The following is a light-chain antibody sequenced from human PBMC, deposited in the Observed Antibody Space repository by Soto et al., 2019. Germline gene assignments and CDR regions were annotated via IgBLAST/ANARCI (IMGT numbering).Light chain of an antibody. CDR3: QQANVFPFT. Sequence: TQMTQSPSSVSASVGDRVTITCRASQGIGRLLAWYQQKPGKAPKLLIYAASSLQSGVPSRFSGSGSGTDFAFTISSLQPEDFATYYCQQANVFPFTFGQGTPVEIK. V-gene: IGKV1D-12*01. CDR2: AAS. CDR1: QGIGRL. J-gene: IGKJ5*01.